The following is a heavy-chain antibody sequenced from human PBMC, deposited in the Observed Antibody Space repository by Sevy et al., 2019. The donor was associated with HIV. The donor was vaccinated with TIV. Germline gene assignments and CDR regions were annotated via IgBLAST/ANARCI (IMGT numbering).Heavy chain of an antibody. D-gene: IGHD2-8*01. CDR1: GFTFSRYT. CDR3: AMEGCTKAHDY. J-gene: IGHJ4*02. V-gene: IGHV3-23*01. Sequence: GGSLRLSCAASGFTFSRYTMTWVRQAPGKGLEYVSTVCFGGGTIHYADSVKGRFTISRDNSKNTVYLQMNSLRAEDTAMYYCAMEGCTKAHDYWGQRTLVTVSS. CDR2: VCFGGGTI.